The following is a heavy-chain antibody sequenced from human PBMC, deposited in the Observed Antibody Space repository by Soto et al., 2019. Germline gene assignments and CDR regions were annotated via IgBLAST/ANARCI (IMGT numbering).Heavy chain of an antibody. D-gene: IGHD3-10*01. Sequence: GGSLRLTCAASDFDFSSYGIHWVRQAPGKGLEWVAASSYDGRETFYADSAKGRFTVSKEMSKNTAFLQMNALRHEDTAVYFCARDSGWPILNFDNWGQGTPVTVSS. CDR2: SSYDGRET. J-gene: IGHJ4*02. CDR3: ARDSGWPILNFDN. V-gene: IGHV3-30*03. CDR1: DFDFSSYG.